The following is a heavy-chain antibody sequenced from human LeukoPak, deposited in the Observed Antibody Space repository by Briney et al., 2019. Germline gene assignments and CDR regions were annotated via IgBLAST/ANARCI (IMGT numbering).Heavy chain of an antibody. Sequence: GGSLRLSCAVSGFTFSSYSMNWVRQAPGKGLDWVSYISSSSSIIYYADSVKGRFTISRDYAKNSLYLQMNSLRAEDTAVYYCTRAPYHGDYVSWAWGQGTLVIVSP. J-gene: IGHJ4*02. V-gene: IGHV3-48*04. D-gene: IGHD4-17*01. CDR1: GFTFSSYS. CDR2: ISSSSSII. CDR3: TRAPYHGDYVSWA.